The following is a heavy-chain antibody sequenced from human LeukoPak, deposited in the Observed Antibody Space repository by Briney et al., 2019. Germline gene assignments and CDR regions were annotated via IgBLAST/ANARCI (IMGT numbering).Heavy chain of an antibody. CDR3: ARDLSPADSGHYLDAFDI. V-gene: IGHV3-7*01. D-gene: IGHD3-22*01. J-gene: IGHJ3*02. CDR1: GFNFGNYW. CDR2: INRDGSVK. Sequence: GGSLRLSCVGSGFNFGNYWMTWVRQAPGKGLEWVANINRDGSVKNYVDSVKGRFTISRDKAESSLFLQANSLRAEDTAVYYCARDLSPADSGHYLDAFDIWGQGTMVTVSS.